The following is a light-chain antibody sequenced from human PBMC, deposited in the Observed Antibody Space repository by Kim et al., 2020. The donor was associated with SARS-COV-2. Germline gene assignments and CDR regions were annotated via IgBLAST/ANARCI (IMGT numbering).Light chain of an antibody. J-gene: IGLJ2*01. CDR1: KLGDKF. CDR2: QDS. V-gene: IGLV3-1*01. CDR3: QAWDSSTFVV. Sequence: VSPGKTGSITCSGDKLGDKFACWYQQKPGQSPVLVIYQDSKRPSGIPGRFSGSNSGNTATLTISGTQAMDEADYYCQAWDSSTFVVFGGGTQLTVL.